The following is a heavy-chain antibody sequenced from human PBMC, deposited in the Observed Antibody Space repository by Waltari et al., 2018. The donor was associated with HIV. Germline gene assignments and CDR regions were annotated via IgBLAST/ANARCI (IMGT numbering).Heavy chain of an antibody. Sequence: AASGFTFSTYAMHWVRQAPGKGLEWVAVISYDGSNKYYADSVKGRFTISRDNSKNTLYVQMNSLRAEDTAVYYCARDPSKFWSGYYPGLPHDWGQGTLVTVSS. J-gene: IGHJ4*02. D-gene: IGHD3-3*01. V-gene: IGHV3-30-3*01. CDR1: GFTFSTYA. CDR3: ARDPSKFWSGYYPGLPHD. CDR2: ISYDGSNK.